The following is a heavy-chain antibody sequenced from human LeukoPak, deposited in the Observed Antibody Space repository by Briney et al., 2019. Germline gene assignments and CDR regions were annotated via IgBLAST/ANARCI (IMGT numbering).Heavy chain of an antibody. D-gene: IGHD6-19*01. CDR2: INPSGGST. Sequence: ASVKVSCKAPGYTFTSYYMHWVRQAPGQGLEWMGIINPSGGSTSYAQKFQGRVTMTRDTSTSTVYMELSSLRSEDTAVYYCARDSSGWHPFDYWGQGTLVTVSS. V-gene: IGHV1-46*01. J-gene: IGHJ4*02. CDR3: ARDSSGWHPFDY. CDR1: GYTFTSYY.